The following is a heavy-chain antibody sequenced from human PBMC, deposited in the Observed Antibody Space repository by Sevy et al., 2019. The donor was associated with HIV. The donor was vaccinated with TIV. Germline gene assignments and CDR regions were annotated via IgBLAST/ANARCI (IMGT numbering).Heavy chain of an antibody. V-gene: IGHV3-33*01. CDR1: GFLFSSYG. Sequence: GGSLRLSCAASGFLFSSYGINWVRQAPGKGLEWVAVIWYDGSTKYYAESVKGRFTISRDNSNNTLYLQMNSLRAEDTAVYYCARERGYSYGYFDLWCQGTLVTVSS. J-gene: IGHJ4*02. CDR2: IWYDGSTK. D-gene: IGHD5-18*01. CDR3: ARERGYSYGYFDL.